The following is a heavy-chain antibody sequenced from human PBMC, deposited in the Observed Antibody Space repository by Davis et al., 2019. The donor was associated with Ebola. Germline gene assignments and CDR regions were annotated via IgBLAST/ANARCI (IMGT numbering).Heavy chain of an antibody. D-gene: IGHD2-15*01. J-gene: IGHJ4*02. V-gene: IGHV3-53*01. CDR1: TFFFSTYS. Sequence: PGGSLRLSCAASTFFFSTYSLHWVRQAPGKGLEWVSVIYNGGYTSYADSVKGRFTISRDNSKNTLYLQMNSLRAEDTAVYYCAREQPCGGSCYSFLDSWGQGTLVAVSS. CDR3: AREQPCGGSCYSFLDS. CDR2: IYNGGYT.